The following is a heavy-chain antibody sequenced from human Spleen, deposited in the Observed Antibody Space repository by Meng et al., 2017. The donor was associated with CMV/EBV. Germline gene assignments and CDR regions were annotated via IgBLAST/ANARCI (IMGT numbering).Heavy chain of an antibody. J-gene: IGHJ4*02. V-gene: IGHV4-39*01. CDR1: NYY. CDR3: ARHERSRYLDNSGYYSDSSFDS. Sequence: NYYWGWNRQQPGKGLEWIGSMFYSGGTYYTPSLKSRVTIYVDTSKNQFSLRLSSVTAADTAVYYCARHERSRYLDNSGYYSDSSFDSWGQGTLVTVSS. CDR2: MFYSGGT. D-gene: IGHD3-22*01.